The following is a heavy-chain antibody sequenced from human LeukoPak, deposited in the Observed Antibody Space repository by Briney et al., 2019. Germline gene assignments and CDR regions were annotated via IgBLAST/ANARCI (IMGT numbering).Heavy chain of an antibody. Sequence: GGSLRLSCAASGFTFGTHAMTWVRQAPGKGLEWVSGMSGRGDTSYYADSVKGRFTISRDNSKNTLFLQMNSLRAEDTAVYYCAKLAGIRGWFVYYFDYWGQGTLVSVS. CDR2: MSGRGDTS. CDR1: GFTFGTHA. J-gene: IGHJ4*02. V-gene: IGHV3-23*01. CDR3: AKLAGIRGWFVYYFDY. D-gene: IGHD6-19*01.